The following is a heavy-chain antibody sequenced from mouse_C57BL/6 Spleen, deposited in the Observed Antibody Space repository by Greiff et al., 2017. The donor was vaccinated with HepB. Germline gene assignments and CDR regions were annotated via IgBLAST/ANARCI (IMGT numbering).Heavy chain of an antibody. Sequence: DVMLVESGGGLVQPGGSLSLSCAASGFTFTDYYMSWVRQPPGKALEWLGFIRNKANGYTTEYSASVKGRFTISRDNSQSILYLQMNALRAEDSATDYCARYKSYYGSSWALYYYAMDYWGQGTSVTVSS. CDR1: GFTFTDYY. CDR2: IRNKANGYTT. J-gene: IGHJ4*01. CDR3: ARYKSYYGSSWALYYYAMDY. D-gene: IGHD1-1*01. V-gene: IGHV7-3*01.